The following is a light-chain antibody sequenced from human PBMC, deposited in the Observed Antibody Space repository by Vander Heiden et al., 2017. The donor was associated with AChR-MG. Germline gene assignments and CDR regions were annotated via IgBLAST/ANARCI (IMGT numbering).Light chain of an antibody. CDR1: NSDVGSYNF. V-gene: IGLV2-14*01. J-gene: IGLJ3*02. Sequence: QSALTQPASVSGSPGQSITISCTGTNSDVGSYNFVSWYQQHPGKAPKLMIYEVTTRPSGVSNRFSGSKSGNTASLTISGLQAEDEADYYCSSYTSSSPWVFGGGTKLKVL. CDR2: EVT. CDR3: SSYTSSSPWV.